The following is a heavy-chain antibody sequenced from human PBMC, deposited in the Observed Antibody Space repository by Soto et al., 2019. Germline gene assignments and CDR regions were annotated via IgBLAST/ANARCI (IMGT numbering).Heavy chain of an antibody. J-gene: IGHJ4*02. V-gene: IGHV1-3*05. CDR1: GYTFTAYA. CDR2: INAANGNT. CDR3: TRSAVSPFGGLIGPFDS. Sequence: QVQLAQSGAEEKKPGASVKVSCKASGYTFTAYAMHWVRQAPGQRLEWMGWINAANGNTKYSQKFQGRVTITRDTSASPAYMELSSLTSEDTAVYYCTRSAVSPFGGLIGPFDSWGQGNLVTVSS. D-gene: IGHD3-16*02.